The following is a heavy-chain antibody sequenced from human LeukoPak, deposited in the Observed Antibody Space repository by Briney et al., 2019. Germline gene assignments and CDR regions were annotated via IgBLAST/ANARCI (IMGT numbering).Heavy chain of an antibody. Sequence: GGSLRLSCAASGFTFDTYSFHWVRQAPGKGLEWVALISHDGRTKVYADAVKGRFTISRDDSKNTLSLQMSSLRPEDTSTYYCARDPSFSRAFNFVLSSWGQGTLVSVSS. J-gene: IGHJ5*02. V-gene: IGHV3-30*04. CDR2: ISHDGRTK. CDR1: GFTFDTYS. CDR3: ARDPSFSRAFNFVLSS.